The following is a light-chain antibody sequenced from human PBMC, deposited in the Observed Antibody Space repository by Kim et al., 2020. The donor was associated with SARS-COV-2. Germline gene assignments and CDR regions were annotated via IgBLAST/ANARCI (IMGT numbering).Light chain of an antibody. Sequence: APGKTARITWGGNNIGSKSVHLYQQKPGQAPVLVIYYDSDRPSGIPERFSGSNSGNTATLTISRVEAGDEADYYCQVWDSSSDHRVFGGGTQLTVL. CDR2: YDS. CDR1: NIGSKS. J-gene: IGLJ3*02. V-gene: IGLV3-21*04. CDR3: QVWDSSSDHRV.